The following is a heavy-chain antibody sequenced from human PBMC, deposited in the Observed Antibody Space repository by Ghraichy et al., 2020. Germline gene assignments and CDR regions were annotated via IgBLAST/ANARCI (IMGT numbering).Heavy chain of an antibody. D-gene: IGHD6-13*01. V-gene: IGHV3-23*01. CDR3: AKGSVSSWGYYGMDV. CDR2: ISGSGGST. J-gene: IGHJ6*02. Sequence: GGSLRLSCAASGFTFSSYAMSWVRQAPGKGLEWVSAISGSGGSTYYADSVKGRFTISRDNSKNTLYLQMNSLRAEDTAVYYCAKGSVSSWGYYGMDVWGQGTTVTVSS. CDR1: GFTFSSYA.